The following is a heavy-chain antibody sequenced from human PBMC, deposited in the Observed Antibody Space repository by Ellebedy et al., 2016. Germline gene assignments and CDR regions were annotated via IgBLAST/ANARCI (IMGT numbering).Heavy chain of an antibody. CDR2: ISSNGGST. J-gene: IGHJ4*02. CDR1: GFTFSSYA. CDR3: ASGVNWNDDEQPRFDY. D-gene: IGHD1-1*01. V-gene: IGHV3-64*04. Sequence: GESLKISCSASGFTFSSYAMHWVRQAPGKGLEYVSAISSNGGSTYYADSVKGRFTISRDNAKNSLYLQMNSLRAEDTAVYYCASGVNWNDDEQPRFDYWGQGTLVTVSS.